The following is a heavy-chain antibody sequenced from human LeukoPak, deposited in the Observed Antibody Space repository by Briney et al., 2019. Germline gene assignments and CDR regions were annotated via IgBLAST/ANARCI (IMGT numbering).Heavy chain of an antibody. Sequence: GGSPRLSCAASGFTFSGSAMHWVRQASGKGLEWVGRIRSKANSYATAYAASVKGRFTISRDDSKNTAYLQMNSLKTEDTAVYYCARDRSFPLRYFDWLSYFDYWGQGTLVTVSS. CDR3: ARDRSFPLRYFDWLSYFDY. D-gene: IGHD3-9*01. J-gene: IGHJ4*02. CDR1: GFTFSGSA. V-gene: IGHV3-73*01. CDR2: IRSKANSYAT.